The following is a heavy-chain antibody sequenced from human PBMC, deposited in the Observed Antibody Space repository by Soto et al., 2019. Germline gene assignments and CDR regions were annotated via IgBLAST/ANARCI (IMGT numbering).Heavy chain of an antibody. CDR3: ASPENYCSGGSGYSGDYYYGMDV. CDR1: GYTFTSYG. CDR2: ISAYNGNT. D-gene: IGHD2-15*01. J-gene: IGHJ6*02. V-gene: IGHV1-18*01. Sequence: ASVKVSCKASGYTFTSYGISWVRQAPGQGLEWMGWISAYNGNTNYAQKLQGRVTMTTDTSTSTAYMELRSLRSDDTAVYYCASPENYCSGGSGYSGDYYYGMDVWGQGTTVTVSS.